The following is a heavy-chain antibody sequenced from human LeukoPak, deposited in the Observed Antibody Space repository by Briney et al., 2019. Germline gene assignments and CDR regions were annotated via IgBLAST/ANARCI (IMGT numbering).Heavy chain of an antibody. J-gene: IGHJ4*02. CDR1: GYTFTGYY. CDR2: IYPGDSDT. V-gene: IGHV5-51*01. D-gene: IGHD1-26*01. Sequence: GASVKVSCKASGYTFTGYYMHWVRQAPGQGLEWMGIIYPGDSDTRYSPSFQGQVTISADKSISTAYLQWSSLKASDPTMYYCAKGGGGSSPTTSFDYWGQGTLVTVSS. CDR3: AKGGGGSSPTTSFDY.